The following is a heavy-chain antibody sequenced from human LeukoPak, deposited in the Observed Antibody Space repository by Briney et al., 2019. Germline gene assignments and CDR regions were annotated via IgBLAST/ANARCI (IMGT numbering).Heavy chain of an antibody. CDR1: GFTFSSYA. CDR3: AKYYDYYFDY. CDR2: ISGSGGVT. Sequence: PGGSLRLSCAASGFTFSSYAMGWVRRAPGKGLEWVSAISGSGGVTYYADSVKGRFTISSDNSKNTLYLQMNSLRTEDTAVYYCAKYYDYYFDYWGQGTLVTVSS. V-gene: IGHV3-23*01. D-gene: IGHD3-22*01. J-gene: IGHJ4*02.